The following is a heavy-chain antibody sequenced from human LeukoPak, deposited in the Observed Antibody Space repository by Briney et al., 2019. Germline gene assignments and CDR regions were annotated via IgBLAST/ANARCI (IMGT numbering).Heavy chain of an antibody. J-gene: IGHJ3*02. Sequence: GGSLRLSCAASGFTFSSYSMNWVRQAPGKGLEWISSISSSSSYIYYADSVKGRFTISRDNAKNSLYLQMNSLRAEDTAVYYCASAPRDAFDIWGQGTMVTVSS. CDR3: ASAPRDAFDI. V-gene: IGHV3-21*01. CDR2: ISSSSSYI. CDR1: GFTFSSYS.